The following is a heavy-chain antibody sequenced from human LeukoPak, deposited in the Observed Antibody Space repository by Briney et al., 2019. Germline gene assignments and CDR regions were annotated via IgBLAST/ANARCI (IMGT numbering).Heavy chain of an antibody. CDR2: IYSGGDT. V-gene: IGHV3-53*01. D-gene: IGHD3/OR15-3a*01. CDR3: ARVRPGYYTYFDY. J-gene: IGHJ4*02. CDR1: GFTVSSNY. Sequence: GGSLRLSCAASGFTVSSNYMSWVRQAPGKGLEWVSVIYSGGDTYYADSVKGRFTISRDNSKNTLYLQMNSLRAEDTAIYYCARVRPGYYTYFDYWGQGTLVTVSS.